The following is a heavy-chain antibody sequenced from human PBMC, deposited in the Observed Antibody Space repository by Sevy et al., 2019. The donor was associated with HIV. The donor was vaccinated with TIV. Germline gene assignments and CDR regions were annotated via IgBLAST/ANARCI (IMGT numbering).Heavy chain of an antibody. J-gene: IGHJ4*02. CDR1: GFTFSSYW. V-gene: IGHV3-74*01. CDR2: ISSDGSGT. CDR3: ATHDILTDTYFDY. D-gene: IGHD3-9*01. Sequence: GGSLRLSCAASGFTFSSYWMHWVRQAPGKGLVWVSRISSDGSGTTYADSVKGRFTISRDNAKNTLYLQMNSLRAEDTAVYYCATHDILTDTYFDYWGPGTLVTVSS.